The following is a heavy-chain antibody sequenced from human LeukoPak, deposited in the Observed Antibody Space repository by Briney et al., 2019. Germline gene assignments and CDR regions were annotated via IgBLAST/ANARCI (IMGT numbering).Heavy chain of an antibody. CDR2: IRYDGSNK. V-gene: IGHV3-30*02. J-gene: IGHJ4*02. CDR3: AKDPSFRPGYFDY. Sequence: GGSLTLSCAASEFTFSSYGMHWVRQAPGKGLEWVAFIRYDGSNKYYADSVKGRFTISRDNSKNTLYLQMNSLRAEDTAVYYCAKDPSFRPGYFDYWGQGTLVTVSS. CDR1: EFTFSSYG.